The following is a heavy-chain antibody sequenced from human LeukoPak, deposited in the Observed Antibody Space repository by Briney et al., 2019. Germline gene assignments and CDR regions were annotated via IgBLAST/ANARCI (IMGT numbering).Heavy chain of an antibody. J-gene: IGHJ5*02. V-gene: IGHV1-69*13. CDR1: GGTFSSYA. D-gene: IGHD1-7*01. CDR3: ARDNTGTNWFDP. Sequence: SVKVSCKASGGTFSSYAISWVRQAPGQGLEWMGGIIPIFGTANYAQKFQGRVTITADESTSTAYMELSSLRSEDTAVYYCARDNTGTNWFDPWGQGTLVTVSS. CDR2: IIPIFGTA.